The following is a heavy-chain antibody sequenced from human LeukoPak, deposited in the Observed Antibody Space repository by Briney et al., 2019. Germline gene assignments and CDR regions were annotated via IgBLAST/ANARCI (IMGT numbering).Heavy chain of an antibody. J-gene: IGHJ4*02. D-gene: IGHD6-19*01. Sequence: GRSLRLSCATSGFIFSSYGMYWVRQAPGKGLEWVAVIWHDGSAEFYADSVKGRFTVSRDDSRNTVYLQMNSLRAGDTALYYCAKDNRGGWSGYFDYWGQGILVTVSS. V-gene: IGHV3-33*06. CDR1: GFIFSSYG. CDR3: AKDNRGGWSGYFDY. CDR2: IWHDGSAE.